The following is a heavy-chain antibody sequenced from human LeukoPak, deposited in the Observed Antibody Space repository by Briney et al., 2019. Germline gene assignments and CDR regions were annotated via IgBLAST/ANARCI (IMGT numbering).Heavy chain of an antibody. J-gene: IGHJ6*04. V-gene: IGHV4-38-2*02. CDR1: GFSISSGNY. CDR3: ARENRGSYYYYYGMDV. Sequence: PSETLSFTCAVSGFSISSGNYWRWIRQPPGKGLEWIGSIYHSGSTYYNPSLKSRVTISVDTSKNQFSLKLSSVTAADTAVYYCARENRGSYYYYYGMDVWGKGTTVTVSS. D-gene: IGHD3-10*01. CDR2: IYHSGST.